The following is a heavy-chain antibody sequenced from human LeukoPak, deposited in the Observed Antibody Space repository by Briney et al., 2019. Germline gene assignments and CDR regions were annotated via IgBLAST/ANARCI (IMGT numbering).Heavy chain of an antibody. CDR1: GFKFSDYY. J-gene: IGHJ6*02. D-gene: IGHD1-26*01. Sequence: GGSLRLSCAASGFKFSDYYVTWIRQAPGKGLEWVSYISSGGTTIYYADSVKGRFTMYRDDARNSLYLQMNSLRSEDTAVYYCNSGSYHYHGVDVWGQGTTVTVSS. CDR3: NSGSYHYHGVDV. CDR2: ISSGGTTI. V-gene: IGHV3-11*01.